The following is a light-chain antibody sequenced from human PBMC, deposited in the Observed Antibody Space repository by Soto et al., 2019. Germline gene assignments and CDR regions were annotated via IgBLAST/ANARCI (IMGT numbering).Light chain of an antibody. CDR3: QQYNSYSPT. V-gene: IGKV1-5*03. CDR1: QSISVW. J-gene: IGKJ1*01. CDR2: KAS. Sequence: DIVLTQSPSTLSSSPGERATISCRASQSISVWLAWYQQKAGKAPNLLIYKASRMESGVPSRFSGSGSETEFTLTISGLQPGDSATYYCQQYNSYSPTFGQGTKVDIK.